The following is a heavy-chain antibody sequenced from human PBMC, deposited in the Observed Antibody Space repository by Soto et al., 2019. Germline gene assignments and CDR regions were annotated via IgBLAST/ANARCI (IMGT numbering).Heavy chain of an antibody. Sequence: PGGSLRLSCAASGFTFSSYAMSWVRQAPGKGLEWVSAISGSGGSTYYADSVKGRFTISRDNSKNTLYLQMNSLRAEDTAVYYCAKSSSGYYYSNGDYFDYWGQGTLVTVSS. V-gene: IGHV3-23*01. CDR1: GFTFSSYA. D-gene: IGHD3-22*01. CDR2: ISGSGGST. CDR3: AKSSSGYYYSNGDYFDY. J-gene: IGHJ4*02.